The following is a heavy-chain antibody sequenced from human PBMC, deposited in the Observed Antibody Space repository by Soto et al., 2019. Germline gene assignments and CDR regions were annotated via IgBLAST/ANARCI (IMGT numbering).Heavy chain of an antibody. Sequence: EVHLLESGGGLVQQGGSLRLSCAASEFTFSSYAMTWVRLAPGKGLEWVSSISTSAGNTYYADSVKGRFTISRDNSKNTLYLQMNSLRADDTAVYYCAKSGSHSYFDYWGQGTLVTVSS. J-gene: IGHJ4*02. CDR1: EFTFSSYA. CDR3: AKSGSHSYFDY. V-gene: IGHV3-23*01. CDR2: ISTSAGNT. D-gene: IGHD1-26*01.